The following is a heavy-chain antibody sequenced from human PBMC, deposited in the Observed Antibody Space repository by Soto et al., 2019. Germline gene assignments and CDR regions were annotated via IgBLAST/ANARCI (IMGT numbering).Heavy chain of an antibody. CDR1: GSSITSYF. CDR2: IFHSGST. D-gene: IGHD5-12*01. V-gene: IGHV4-59*01. CDR3: ARARSGYNIDAFDI. Sequence: SSETLSLTCTVSGSSITSYFWSWIRQPPGKGLEWIGYIFHSGSTNYKSSLKSRVTISLDTSKNQFSLKLNSVTAADTAVYYCARARSGYNIDAFDIWSQGTMVTVSS. J-gene: IGHJ3*02.